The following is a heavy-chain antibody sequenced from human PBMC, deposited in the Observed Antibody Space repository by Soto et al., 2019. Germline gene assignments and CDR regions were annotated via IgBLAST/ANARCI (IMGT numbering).Heavy chain of an antibody. J-gene: IGHJ5*02. CDR3: ASPKIAFYNWFDP. CDR1: GGSISSSSYY. CDR2: IYYSGST. V-gene: IGHV4-39*01. Sequence: SETLSLTCTVFGGSISSSSYYWGWVRPPPGKGLEWIGSIYYSGSTYYNPSLKSRVTISVDTSKNQFSLKLSSVTAADTAVYYCASPKIAFYNWFDPWGQGTLVTVSS. D-gene: IGHD3-3*02.